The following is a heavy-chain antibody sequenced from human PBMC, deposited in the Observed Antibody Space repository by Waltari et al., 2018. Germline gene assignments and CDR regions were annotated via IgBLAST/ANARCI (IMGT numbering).Heavy chain of an antibody. J-gene: IGHJ4*02. Sequence: QLQLQESGPGLVKPSETLYFTCTVSGGSISSSSYYWGWIRQPPGKGLEWIGSIYYSGSTYYNPSLKSRVTLSVDTSKNQVSLRLTSVTAADSAVYFCARTLEKTYGGWYFDSWGQGTRVTVSS. CDR3: ARTLEKTYGGWYFDS. CDR2: IYYSGST. V-gene: IGHV4-39*07. CDR1: GGSISSSSYY. D-gene: IGHD3-10*01.